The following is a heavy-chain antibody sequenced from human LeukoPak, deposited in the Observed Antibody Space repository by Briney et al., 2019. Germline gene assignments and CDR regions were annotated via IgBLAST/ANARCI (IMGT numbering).Heavy chain of an antibody. D-gene: IGHD3-9*01. Sequence: SVEVSCKASGCTFSSYAISWLRQAPGQGHEWKGGIIPIFGTANYEHKFQGRVTITADESTSSAYMELSSLRSENTDVYDCARDSGFYDILTGYYPPGYNWFDPWGQGTLVTVSS. J-gene: IGHJ5*02. CDR3: ARDSGFYDILTGYYPPGYNWFDP. CDR1: GCTFSSYA. V-gene: IGHV1-69*13. CDR2: IIPIFGTA.